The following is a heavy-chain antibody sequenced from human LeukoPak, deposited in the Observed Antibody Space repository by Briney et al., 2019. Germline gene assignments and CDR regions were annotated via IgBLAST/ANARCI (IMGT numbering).Heavy chain of an antibody. J-gene: IGHJ4*02. CDR3: ATGTAMVNRFDY. CDR1: GYTFTSYD. V-gene: IGHV1-8*01. D-gene: IGHD5-18*01. CDR2: MNPNSGNT. Sequence: GASVKVSCKASGYTFTSYDINWVRQATGQGLEWMGWMNPNSGNTGYAQKFQGRVTMTRNTSISTAYMELSSLRSEDTAVYYCATGTAMVNRFDYWGQGTLVTVSS.